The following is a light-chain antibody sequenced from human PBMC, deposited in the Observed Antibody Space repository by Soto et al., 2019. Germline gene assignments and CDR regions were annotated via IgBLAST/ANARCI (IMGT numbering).Light chain of an antibody. J-gene: IGLJ1*01. CDR3: QVWDISSDQYL. V-gene: IGLV3-21*02. Sequence: SYELTQPPSVSVAPGQMARITCGGNNIASKSVHWYQQRPGQAPVLVLYDDSNRPSGIPERFSGSNSGSTATLTISSVEAGDEADYFCQVWDISSDQYLFGTGTKLTVL. CDR2: DDS. CDR1: NIASKS.